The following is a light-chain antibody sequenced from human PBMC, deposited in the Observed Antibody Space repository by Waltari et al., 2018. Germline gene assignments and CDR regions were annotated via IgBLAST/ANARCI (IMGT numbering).Light chain of an antibody. V-gene: IGLV1-51*01. CDR3: ETWDTSLSAWV. CDR2: DND. CDR1: RSNIGNRY. Sequence: QSVLTQAPSVSAAPGQKVTISCAGSRSNIGNRYVSWYQQFPGTAPKLLIYDNDKRPSGIPDRFSASKSGTSATLDITGLQTGDESNYYCETWDTSLSAWVFGGGTKLTVL. J-gene: IGLJ3*02.